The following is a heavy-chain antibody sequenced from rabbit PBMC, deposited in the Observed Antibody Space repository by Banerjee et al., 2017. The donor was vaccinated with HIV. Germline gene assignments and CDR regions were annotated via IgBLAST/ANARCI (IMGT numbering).Heavy chain of an antibody. CDR1: GFDLSSYYY. Sequence: QEQLEESGGDLVKPEGSLTLTCKASGFDLSSYYYMCWVRQAPGKGLEWIACIGAGSSGSTWYASWAKGRFTISKTSSTSVTLQMTSLTAADTATYFCARSAYGYGGYAYAWGQGTLVTVS. J-gene: IGHJ3*01. CDR2: IGAGSSGST. CDR3: ARSAYGYGGYAYA. V-gene: IGHV1S45*01. D-gene: IGHD6-1*01.